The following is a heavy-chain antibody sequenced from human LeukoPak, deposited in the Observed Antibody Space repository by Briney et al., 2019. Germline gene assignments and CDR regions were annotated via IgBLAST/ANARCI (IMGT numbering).Heavy chain of an antibody. CDR3: ARVRSGWYEDY. CDR1: GFTFSSYS. Sequence: GGSLRLSCAASGFTFSSYSMNWVRQAPGKGLERVSYISSSSSTIYYADSVKGRFTISRDNAKNSLYLQMNSLRAEDTAVYYCARVRSGWYEDYWGQGILVTVSS. V-gene: IGHV3-48*01. J-gene: IGHJ4*02. D-gene: IGHD6-19*01. CDR2: ISSSSSTI.